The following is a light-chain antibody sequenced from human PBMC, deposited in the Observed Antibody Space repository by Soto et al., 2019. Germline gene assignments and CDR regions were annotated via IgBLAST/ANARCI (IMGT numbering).Light chain of an antibody. J-gene: IGLJ3*02. Sequence: QSALTQPASVSGSPGQSITISCTGTSSDVGGYNYVSWYQQYPGKAPQLLIYEVSDRPSGVSNRFSGSKSDNTASLTISGLQSEDEADYYCSSYTGSNPGVFGGGTKLTVL. V-gene: IGLV2-14*01. CDR2: EVS. CDR3: SSYTGSNPGV. CDR1: SSDVGGYNY.